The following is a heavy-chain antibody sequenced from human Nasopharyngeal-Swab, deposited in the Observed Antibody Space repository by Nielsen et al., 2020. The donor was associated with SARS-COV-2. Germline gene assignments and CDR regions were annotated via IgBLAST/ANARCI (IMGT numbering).Heavy chain of an antibody. J-gene: IGHJ4*02. CDR1: GFTFSSYA. V-gene: IGHV3-30-3*01. D-gene: IGHD3-9*01. CDR2: ISYDGSNK. CDR3: ARGRNDILTGYYPLVDY. Sequence: GESLKISCAASGFTFSSYAMHWVRQAPGKGLEWVAGISYDGSNKYYADSVKGRFTISRDNSKNTLYLQMNSLRAEDTAVYYCARGRNDILTGYYPLVDYWGQGTLVTVSS.